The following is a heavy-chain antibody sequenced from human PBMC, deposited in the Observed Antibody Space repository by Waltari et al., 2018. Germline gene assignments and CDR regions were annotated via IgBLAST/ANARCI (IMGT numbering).Heavy chain of an antibody. V-gene: IGHV4-4*02. D-gene: IGHD1-1*01. Sequence: QVQLQESGPGLVNPSGTLSLNCAVSGGSVTSNNWWSWVRQPPGKGLEWIGEVFHAGHTNYNPSINRRVTISIDKSNNQISLTLRSVTAADTAVYHCARGGGYMHDYWGQGTLVTVSS. CDR3: ARGGGYMHDY. J-gene: IGHJ4*02. CDR1: GGSVTSNNW. CDR2: VFHAGHT.